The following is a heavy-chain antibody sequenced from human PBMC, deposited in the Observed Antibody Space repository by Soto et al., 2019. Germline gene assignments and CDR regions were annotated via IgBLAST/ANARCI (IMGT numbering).Heavy chain of an antibody. J-gene: IGHJ4*02. CDR2: INPNSGGT. V-gene: IGHV1-2*02. Sequence: ASVKVSCKASGYTFTGYYMHWVRQAPGQGLEWMGWINPNSGGTNYAQKFQGRVTMTRDTSISTAYMELSRLRSDDMAVYYCARDLREAIAAAEWGQGTLVTVSS. D-gene: IGHD6-13*01. CDR1: GYTFTGYY. CDR3: ARDLREAIAAAE.